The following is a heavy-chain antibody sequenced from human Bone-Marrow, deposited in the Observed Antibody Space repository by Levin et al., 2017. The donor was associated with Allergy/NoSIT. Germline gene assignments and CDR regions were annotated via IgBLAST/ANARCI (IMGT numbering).Heavy chain of an antibody. V-gene: IGHV1-2*02. CDR3: ARGGGFGELIDY. CDR2: MNSNSGDT. Sequence: GESLKISCKASGYTFTDSYMHWVRQAPGQGLEWMGWMNSNSGDTKYAQKFQGRVTITRDTSISTAYLELNRLTSDDTAVYYCARGGGFGELIDYWGQGTPVTVSS. D-gene: IGHD3-10*01. J-gene: IGHJ4*02. CDR1: GYTFTDSY.